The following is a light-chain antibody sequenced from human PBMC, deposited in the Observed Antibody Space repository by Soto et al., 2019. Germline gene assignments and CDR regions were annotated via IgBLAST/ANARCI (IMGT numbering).Light chain of an antibody. J-gene: IGKJ5*01. Sequence: EIGMTQSPLTRPVTPGEPASISCRASQSLLYNNTYNYLDWYVQKPGQSPQLLIYFGSNRAPGVPDRFSGSGSGTDFTLKINRVEAEDVGTYYCMQALQSLTFGQGTRLEIK. V-gene: IGKV2-28*01. CDR1: QSLLYNNTYNY. CDR3: MQALQSLT. CDR2: FGS.